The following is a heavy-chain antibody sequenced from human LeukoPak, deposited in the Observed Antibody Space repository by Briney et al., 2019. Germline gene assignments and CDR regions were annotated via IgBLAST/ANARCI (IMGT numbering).Heavy chain of an antibody. D-gene: IGHD1-26*01. CDR1: GFTFSNYA. Sequence: GGSLRLSCVASGFTFSNYAMSWVRQAPGKGLEWVSAIRSNGHTTYDADSVKGRFTISRDNSKNTVYLQMNSLRADDTAVYYCAKDRGGGSYYYYYYYMDVWGKGTTVTVSS. CDR3: AKDRGGGSYYYYYYYMDV. CDR2: IRSNGHTT. V-gene: IGHV3-23*01. J-gene: IGHJ6*03.